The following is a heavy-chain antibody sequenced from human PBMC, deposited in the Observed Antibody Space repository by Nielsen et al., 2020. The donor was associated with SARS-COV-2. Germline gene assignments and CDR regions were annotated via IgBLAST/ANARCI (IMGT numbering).Heavy chain of an antibody. CDR3: AKHDGLMVYAFDI. CDR2: ISGSGGST. D-gene: IGHD2-8*01. CDR1: GFTFSSYA. J-gene: IGHJ3*02. Sequence: GESLKISCAASGFTFSSYAMSWVRQAPGKGLDWVSAISGSGGSTYYADSVKGRFTISRDNSKNTLYLQMNSLRAEDTAVYYCAKHDGLMVYAFDIWGQGTMVTVSS. V-gene: IGHV3-23*01.